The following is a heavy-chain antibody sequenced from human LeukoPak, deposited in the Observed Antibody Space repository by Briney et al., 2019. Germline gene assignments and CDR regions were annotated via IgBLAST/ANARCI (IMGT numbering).Heavy chain of an antibody. CDR1: GFTFGDYA. V-gene: IGHV3-49*04. J-gene: IGHJ4*02. CDR2: IRSKAYGGTT. D-gene: IGHD1-26*01. Sequence: PGGSLRLSCTASGFTFGDYAMSWVRQAPGKGLEWVGFIRSKAYGGTTEYAASVKGRFTISRDDSKSIAFLQMNSLKTEDTALYYCARVPQPGGRYGDLDYWGQGTLVTVSS. CDR3: ARVPQPGGRYGDLDY.